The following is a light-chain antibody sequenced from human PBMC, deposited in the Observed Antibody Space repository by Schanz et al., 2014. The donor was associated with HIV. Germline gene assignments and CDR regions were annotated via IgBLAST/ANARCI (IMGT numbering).Light chain of an antibody. V-gene: IGKV3-20*01. J-gene: IGKJ4*01. CDR2: SAS. CDR3: QYFGNSGGT. CDR1: QSVSSRC. Sequence: EIVLTQSPGTLSLSPGERATLSCRASQSVSSRCLAWYQQKPGQAPRLLIYSASNRATGIPDRFSGSGSGTDFTLTISRLEPEDFAVYFCQYFGNSGGTFGGGTKVEIK.